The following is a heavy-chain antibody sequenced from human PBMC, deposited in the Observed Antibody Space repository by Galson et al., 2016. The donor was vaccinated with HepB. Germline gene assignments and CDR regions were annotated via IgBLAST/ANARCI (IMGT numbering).Heavy chain of an antibody. CDR3: ARDRTRGYSGYDLGGY. J-gene: IGHJ4*02. V-gene: IGHV3-30-3*01. CDR1: GFTFSRFA. D-gene: IGHD5-12*01. CDR2: ISHDGVNT. Sequence: SLRLSCAASGFTFSRFAMHWVRQAPGKGLEWVTVISHDGVNTYYADSVKGRFTISRDSSTDTLYLQMNSLRTEDTAVYYCARDRTRGYSGYDLGGYWGQGTLVTVSS.